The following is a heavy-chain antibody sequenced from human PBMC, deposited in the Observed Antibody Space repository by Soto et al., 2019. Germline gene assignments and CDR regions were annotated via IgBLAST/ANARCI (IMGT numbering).Heavy chain of an antibody. J-gene: IGHJ4*02. D-gene: IGHD6-6*01. CDR2: INAGNGNT. V-gene: IGHV1-3*01. CDR3: ARGGVAAREYYFDY. CDR1: GYTFTSYA. Sequence: QVQLVQSGAEVKKPGASVKVSCKASGYTFTSYAMHWVRQAPGQRLEWMGWINAGNGNTKYSQKFQGRVTITRDTSASTAYMERSSLRSEDTAWYYCARGGVAAREYYFDYWGQGTLVTVSS.